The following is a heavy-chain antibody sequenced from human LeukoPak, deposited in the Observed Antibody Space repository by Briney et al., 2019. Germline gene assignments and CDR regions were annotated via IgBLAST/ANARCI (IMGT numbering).Heavy chain of an antibody. CDR1: GGTFSSYA. CDR2: MNPNSGNT. J-gene: IGHJ4*02. Sequence: GASVKVSCKASGGTFSSYAISWVRQATGQGLEWMGWMNPNSGNTGYAQKFQGRVTMTRNTSISTAYMELSSLRSEDTAVYYCARGSATHYDFWSGYNDYWGQGTLVTVSS. V-gene: IGHV1-8*02. D-gene: IGHD3-3*01. CDR3: ARGSATHYDFWSGYNDY.